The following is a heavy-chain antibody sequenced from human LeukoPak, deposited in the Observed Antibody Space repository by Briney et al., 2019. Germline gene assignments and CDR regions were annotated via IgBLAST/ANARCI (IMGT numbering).Heavy chain of an antibody. D-gene: IGHD1-1*01. J-gene: IGHJ4*02. CDR2: IYISGST. CDR3: ARDRGTWNDDGFDY. Sequence: PSETLSLTCTVSGGFISSYYWSWIRQPAGKGLEWIGRIYISGSTNYNPSLKSRVTMSVDTSKNQFSLKLSSVTAADTAVYYCARDRGTWNDDGFDYRGQGTLVTVSS. CDR1: GGFISSYY. V-gene: IGHV4-4*07.